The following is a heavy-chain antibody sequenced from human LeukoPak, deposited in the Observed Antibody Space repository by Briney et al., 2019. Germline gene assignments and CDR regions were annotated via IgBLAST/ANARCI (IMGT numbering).Heavy chain of an antibody. CDR2: IKEDGSVK. J-gene: IGHJ5*02. CDR1: GFTFSNNW. CDR3: ARDVAGGYYLFTENH. Sequence: QPGGPRRLSCAASGFTFSNNWRAWVRQAPGKGLEWLANIKEDGSVKNYVDPVKGRFSISRDNAKNSLYLQMSSLRADDTAVYFCARDVAGGYYLFTENHWGQGTLVTVSS. D-gene: IGHD3-3*01. V-gene: IGHV3-7*04.